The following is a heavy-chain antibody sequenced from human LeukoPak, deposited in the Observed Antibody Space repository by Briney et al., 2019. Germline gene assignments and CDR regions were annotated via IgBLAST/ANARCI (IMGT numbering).Heavy chain of an antibody. CDR1: GFTFSSYS. Sequence: GGSLRLSCAASGFTFSSYSMNWVRQAPGKGLEWVSYISSSTSTIYYSDSVKGRFTISRDNAKNSLYLQMYSLRDEDTAVYYCARRMGCSSTSCYWDFDYWGQGTLVTVSS. J-gene: IGHJ4*02. D-gene: IGHD2-2*01. V-gene: IGHV3-48*02. CDR2: ISSSTSTI. CDR3: ARRMGCSSTSCYWDFDY.